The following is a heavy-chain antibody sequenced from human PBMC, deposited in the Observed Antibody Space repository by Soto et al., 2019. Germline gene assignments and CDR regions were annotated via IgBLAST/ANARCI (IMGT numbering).Heavy chain of an antibody. D-gene: IGHD3-3*01. Sequence: GGSLRLSCAASGFTFSSYAMSWVRQAPGKGLEWVSAISGSGGSTYYADSVKGRFTISRDNSKNTLYLQMNSLRAEDTAAYYCAKGGNRFDFWRGYCFGHWGQGPLVTVPS. V-gene: IGHV3-23*01. CDR2: ISGSGGST. CDR3: AKGGNRFDFWRGYCFGH. CDR1: GFTFSSYA. J-gene: IGHJ4*02.